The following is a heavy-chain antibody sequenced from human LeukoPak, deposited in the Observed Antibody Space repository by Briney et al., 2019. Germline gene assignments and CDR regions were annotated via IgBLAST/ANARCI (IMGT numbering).Heavy chain of an antibody. D-gene: IGHD2-15*01. V-gene: IGHV4-34*01. J-gene: IGHJ5*02. CDR1: GVSFSGYY. CDR3: ASGKVVVAATPYTKRFDP. CDR2: INHSGST. Sequence: SETLSLTCAVYGVSFSGYYWSWIRQPPGKGLEWIGEINHSGSTNYNPSLKSRVTISVDTSKNQFSLKLSSVTAADTAVYYCASGKVVVAATPYTKRFDPWGQGTLVTVSS.